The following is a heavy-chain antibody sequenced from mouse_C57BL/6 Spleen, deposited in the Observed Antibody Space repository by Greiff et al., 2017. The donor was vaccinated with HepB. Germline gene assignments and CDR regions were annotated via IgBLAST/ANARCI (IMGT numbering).Heavy chain of an antibody. V-gene: IGHV10-1*01. CDR3: VRHRYSNYVGYFDV. CDR2: IRSKSNNYAT. Sequence: EVKLVESGGGLVQPKGSLKLSCAASGFSFNTYAMNWVRQAPGKGLEWVARIRSKSNNYATYYADSVKDRFTISRDDSESMLYLQMNNLKTEDTAMYYCVRHRYSNYVGYFDVWGTGTTVTVSS. J-gene: IGHJ1*03. CDR1: GFSFNTYA. D-gene: IGHD2-5*01.